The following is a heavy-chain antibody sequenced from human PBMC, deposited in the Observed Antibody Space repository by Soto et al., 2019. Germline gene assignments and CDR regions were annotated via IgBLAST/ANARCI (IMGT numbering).Heavy chain of an antibody. J-gene: IGHJ6*01. CDR3: AKAGASHYYGMDV. CDR2: ISNSGSTT. CDR1: GFTFSTYA. D-gene: IGHD1-26*01. V-gene: IGHV3-23*01. Sequence: GGSLRLSCAASGFTFSTYAMSWVRQAPGKGLEWVSAISNSGSTTYYADSVKGRFTISRDNSKNTLYLQMNSLRAEDTAVYYCAKAGASHYYGMDVWGQGTTVNVSS.